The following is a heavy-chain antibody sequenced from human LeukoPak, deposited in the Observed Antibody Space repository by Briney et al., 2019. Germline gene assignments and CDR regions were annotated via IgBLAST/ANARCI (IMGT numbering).Heavy chain of an antibody. D-gene: IGHD2-21*02. CDR1: GFTFSSYA. V-gene: IGHV3-23*01. J-gene: IGHJ4*02. CDR3: AKGSVDCGDYDFDY. CDR2: ISGSGGSK. Sequence: PGGSLRLSCAASGFTFSSYAMNWVRQAPGKGLEWVSAISGSGGSKYYADSVKGRFTISRDNSKNTLYLQMNSMRAEDAAVYYCAKGSVDCGDYDFDYWGQGTLVTVSS.